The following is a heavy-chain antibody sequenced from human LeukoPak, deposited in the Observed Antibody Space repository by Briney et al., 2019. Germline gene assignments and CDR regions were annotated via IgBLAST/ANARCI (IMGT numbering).Heavy chain of an antibody. V-gene: IGHV1-24*01. CDR1: GYTLTELS. CDR3: ATGYCSGGSCATPPEICY. Sequence: ASVKVSCKFSGYTLTELSMHWVRQAPGQGLGWMGGFDPEEGETIYAQKFQCRVTMTEDTSTDTAYRAVSSLRSEDTAVYYCATGYCSGGSCATPPEICYWGQGTLVTVSS. J-gene: IGHJ4*02. CDR2: FDPEEGET. D-gene: IGHD2-15*01.